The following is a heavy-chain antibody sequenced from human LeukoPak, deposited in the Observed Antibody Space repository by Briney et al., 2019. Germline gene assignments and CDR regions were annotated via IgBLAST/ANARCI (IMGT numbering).Heavy chain of an antibody. CDR2: ISSSGSTI. CDR3: ARPGGINKLERLYYMDV. CDR1: GFTFSSYS. Sequence: SGGSLRLSCAASGFTFSSYSMDWVRQAPGKGLEWVSYISSSGSTIYYADSVKGRFTISRDNAKNSLYLQMNSLRAEDTAVYYCARPGGINKLERLYYMDVWGKGTTVTVSS. J-gene: IGHJ6*03. D-gene: IGHD1-1*01. V-gene: IGHV3-48*04.